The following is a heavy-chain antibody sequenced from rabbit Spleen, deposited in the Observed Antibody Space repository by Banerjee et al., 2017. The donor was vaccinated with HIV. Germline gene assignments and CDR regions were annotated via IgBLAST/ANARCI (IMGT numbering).Heavy chain of an antibody. CDR2: IGAGSSGST. CDR3: ARRPTSHSYALDL. D-gene: IGHD1-1*01. J-gene: IGHJ6*01. CDR1: GFTLSSYY. V-gene: IGHV1S7*01. Sequence: QLEESGGGLVQPGGSLKLSCTASGFTLSSYYMNWVRQAPGKGLEWIACIGAGSSGSTYYASWVNGRFTLSRENNQNTVSLQMTSLTAADTATYFCARRPTSHSYALDLWGPGPLVTVS.